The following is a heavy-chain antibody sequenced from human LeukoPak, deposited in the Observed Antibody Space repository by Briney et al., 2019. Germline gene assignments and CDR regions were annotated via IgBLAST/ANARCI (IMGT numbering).Heavy chain of an antibody. CDR3: ASSRSGDVLRYFDWLEDAFDI. CDR2: IIPIFGTA. CDR1: GGTFSSYA. J-gene: IGHJ3*02. V-gene: IGHV1-69*13. D-gene: IGHD3-9*01. Sequence: GASVKVSCKASGGTFSSYAISWVRQAPGQGLEWMGGIIPIFGTANYAQKFQGRVTITADESTSTAYMELSSLRSEDTAVYYCASSRSGDVLRYFDWLEDAFDIWGQGTMVTVSS.